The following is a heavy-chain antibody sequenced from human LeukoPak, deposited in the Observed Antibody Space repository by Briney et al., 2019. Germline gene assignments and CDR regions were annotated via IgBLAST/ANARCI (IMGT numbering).Heavy chain of an antibody. CDR2: IWYDGSNK. V-gene: IGHV3-33*01. Sequence: GGSLRLSCAASGFTFSSYGTHWVRQAPGKGLEWVAVIWYDGSNKYYADSVKGRFTISRDNSKNTLYLQMNSLRAEDTAVYYCAIAGYSSSWPNQYYMDVWGKGTTVTVSS. CDR1: GFTFSSYG. CDR3: AIAGYSSSWPNQYYMDV. D-gene: IGHD6-13*01. J-gene: IGHJ6*03.